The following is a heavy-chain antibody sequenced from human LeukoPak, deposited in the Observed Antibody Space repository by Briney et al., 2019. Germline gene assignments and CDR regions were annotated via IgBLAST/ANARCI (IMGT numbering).Heavy chain of an antibody. D-gene: IGHD3-10*02. J-gene: IGHJ3*02. CDR1: GGSIKYNY. Sequence: SETLSLTCTVSGGSIKYNYWSWIRQPPGKGLEWIGYIFTSGSTNYNPSLKSRVTMSVDTSKNQFSLKLSSVTAADTAVYYCARDRVRGGYDAFDIWGQGTMVTVSS. V-gene: IGHV4-4*09. CDR2: IFTSGST. CDR3: ARDRVRGGYDAFDI.